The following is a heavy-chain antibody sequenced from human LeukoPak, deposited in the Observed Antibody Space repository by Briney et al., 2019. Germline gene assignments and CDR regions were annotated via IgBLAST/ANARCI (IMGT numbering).Heavy chain of an antibody. V-gene: IGHV1-58*02. CDR3: SAAEFLPYDCSGDNWFDP. CDR2: IVVGSGNT. Sequence: TSVKVSCKASGVTFTSSAMQGVRQARGQRLEWIGWIVVGSGNTNYAQKFQERVTITRDMSTSTAYMELSSLRSEDTAVYYCSAAEFLPYDCSGDNWFDPWGQGTLVTVSS. D-gene: IGHD3-22*01. J-gene: IGHJ5*02. CDR1: GVTFTSSA.